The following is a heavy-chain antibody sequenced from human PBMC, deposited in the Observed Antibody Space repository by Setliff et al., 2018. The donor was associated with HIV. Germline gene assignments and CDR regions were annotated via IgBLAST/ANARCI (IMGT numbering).Heavy chain of an antibody. Sequence: SETLSLTCTVSGASISSGGNYWSWIRQRPGKGLEWIAYIYYSGATQYNSSLRSRITMSLDTSKNHFSLQLSSVTAADTAVYFCARGSPYYSRRPFDYWGQGTLVTAPQ. J-gene: IGHJ4*02. V-gene: IGHV4-31*03. CDR1: GASISSGGNY. CDR2: IYYSGAT. CDR3: ARGSPYYSRRPFDY. D-gene: IGHD1-26*01.